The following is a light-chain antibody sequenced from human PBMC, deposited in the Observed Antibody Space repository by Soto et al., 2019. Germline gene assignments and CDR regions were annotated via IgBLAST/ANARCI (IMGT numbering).Light chain of an antibody. CDR1: QSVSSSF. CDR2: GAS. J-gene: IGKJ4*01. Sequence: EIVLTQSPGTLSLSPGERATLSCRASQSVSSSFLAWYQQKPGQAPRLLIYGASSRATGIPDRFSGSGSGTDFTLTINRLEPEDFAVYYCQQYGTSLLAGLTFGGGTKVEIK. CDR3: QQYGTSLLAGLT. V-gene: IGKV3-20*01.